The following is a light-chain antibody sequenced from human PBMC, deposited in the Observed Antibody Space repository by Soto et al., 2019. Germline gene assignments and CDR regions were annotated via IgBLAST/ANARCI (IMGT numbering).Light chain of an antibody. J-gene: IGKJ3*01. Sequence: DIQLTQSPSSLSASVGDRVTITCRASQSITTYLNWYQHKSGKAPKLLIFVASTLQSDVPSRFSGSGSGTDFTLTISSLQPEDFATYFCQQSYSTLRFTFGPGTKVDIK. CDR3: QQSYSTLRFT. CDR1: QSITTY. CDR2: VAS. V-gene: IGKV1-39*01.